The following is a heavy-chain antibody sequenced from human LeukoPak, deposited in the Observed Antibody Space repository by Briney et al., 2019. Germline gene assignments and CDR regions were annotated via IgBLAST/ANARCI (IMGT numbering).Heavy chain of an antibody. J-gene: IGHJ4*02. V-gene: IGHV4-61*01. D-gene: IGHD3-10*01. CDR1: GGSVSSGSYY. CDR2: IYYSGSI. CDR3: ARDRGFGEFFDY. Sequence: SDTLSLPCTVSGGSVSSGSYYWSWIRQPPGKGLERIGYIYYSGSINYNPSLKSRVTISVDASKNQVSLKLSSVTAADAAVYYCARDRGFGEFFDYWGQGTLVTVSS.